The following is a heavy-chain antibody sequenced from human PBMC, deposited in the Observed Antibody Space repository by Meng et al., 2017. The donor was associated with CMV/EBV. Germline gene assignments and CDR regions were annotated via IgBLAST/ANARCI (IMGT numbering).Heavy chain of an antibody. CDR1: GYSFTGFD. CDR3: ARGYRHLGYCTNGVCYGGPVGF. J-gene: IGHJ4*02. D-gene: IGHD2-8*01. V-gene: IGHV1-8*01. CDR2: MNPNSGST. Sequence: ASVNVSCKASGYSFTGFDIYWVRQATGQGLEWMGWMNPNSGSTVYAQQFQGRVTMTRDTSISTAYMELSSLRSEDTAVYYCARGYRHLGYCTNGVCYGGPVGFWGQGTLVTVSS.